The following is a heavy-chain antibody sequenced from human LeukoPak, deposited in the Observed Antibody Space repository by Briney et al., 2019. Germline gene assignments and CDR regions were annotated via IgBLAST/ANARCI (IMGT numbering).Heavy chain of an antibody. CDR1: GYTFTSYG. CDR2: ISAYNGNT. D-gene: IGHD3-10*01. CDR3: AREELWFGESSPNY. J-gene: IGHJ4*02. V-gene: IGHV1-18*01. Sequence: ASVKVSCKASGYTFTSYGISWVRQAPGQGLEWMGWISAYNGNTNYAQKLQGRVTMTTDTSTSTAYMELRSLRSDDTAVYYCAREELWFGESSPNYWGQGTLVTVSS.